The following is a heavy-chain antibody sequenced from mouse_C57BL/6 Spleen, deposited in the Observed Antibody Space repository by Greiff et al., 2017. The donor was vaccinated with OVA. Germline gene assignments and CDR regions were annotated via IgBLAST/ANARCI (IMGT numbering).Heavy chain of an antibody. D-gene: IGHD2-14*01. J-gene: IGHJ2*01. V-gene: IGHV1-50*01. Sequence: QVQLKESGAELVKPGASVKLSCKASGYTFTIYWMQWVKQRPGQGLEWIGEIDPSDSYTNYNQKFKGKATLTVDTSSSTAYMQLSSLTSEDSAVYYCARRYVGDYFDYWGQGTTLTVSS. CDR3: ARRYVGDYFDY. CDR1: GYTFTIYW. CDR2: IDPSDSYT.